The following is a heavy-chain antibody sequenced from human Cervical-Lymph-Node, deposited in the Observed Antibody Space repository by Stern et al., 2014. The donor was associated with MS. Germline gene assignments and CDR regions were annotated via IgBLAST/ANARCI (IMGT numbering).Heavy chain of an antibody. CDR2: ILSGSQAV. Sequence: EVQLVESGGGRIQPGGSLRLSCEASGFDFRKHGMNWVRQAPGKGLEWISSILSGSQAVYFADSVKGRFSISRDDGKNSLFLQMNDLRGEDTAVYYCARDYYYYYSSPSYNPRDGLDVWGPGTMVTVSS. CDR1: GFDFRKHG. CDR3: ARDYYYYYSSPSYNPRDGLDV. D-gene: IGHD3-22*01. J-gene: IGHJ3*01. V-gene: IGHV3-48*01.